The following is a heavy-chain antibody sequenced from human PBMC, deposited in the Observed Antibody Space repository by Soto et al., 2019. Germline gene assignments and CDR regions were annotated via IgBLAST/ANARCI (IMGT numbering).Heavy chain of an antibody. CDR3: AKDRFSGYGDYGMDV. CDR1: GFTFSSYG. J-gene: IGHJ6*02. Sequence: QVQLVESGGGVVQPGRSLRLSCAASGFTFSSYGMHWVRQAPGKGLEWVAVISYDGSNKYYADSVKGRFTISRDNSKNTLYLQMNSLRAEDTAVYYCAKDRFSGYGDYGMDVWGQGTTATVSS. CDR2: ISYDGSNK. D-gene: IGHD4-17*01. V-gene: IGHV3-30*18.